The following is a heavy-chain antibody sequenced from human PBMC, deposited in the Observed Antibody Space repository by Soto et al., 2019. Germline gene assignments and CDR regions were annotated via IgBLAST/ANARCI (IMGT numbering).Heavy chain of an antibody. J-gene: IGHJ6*04. CDR2: TYYRSRWYS. Sequence: SPTLSLTCVISGDSVSSSSVAWNWVRQSPSRGLEWLGRTYYRSRWYSDFAVSVRGRIVINADTSKNQFSLQLNSVTPEDTAVYFCARSEEDSDYYYYGLDVWGKGTTGTVPS. CDR3: ARSEEDSDYYYYGLDV. V-gene: IGHV6-1*01. CDR1: GDSVSSSSVA. D-gene: IGHD2-15*01.